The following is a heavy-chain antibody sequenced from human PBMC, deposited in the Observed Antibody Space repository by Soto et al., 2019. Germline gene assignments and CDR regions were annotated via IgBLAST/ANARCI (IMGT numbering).Heavy chain of an antibody. V-gene: IGHV3-30*18. J-gene: IGHJ4*02. Sequence: QVQLVESGGGVAKPGRSRRLSWAASGFTFSTYGVHWVRQDPGKGLEWVAVISSVGSEKYYAGSVKGRVSISRDNSKSTLYLQMDSLRAEDTAVYYCAKGAVTTSLYYFDYWGQGTLVTVSS. CDR3: AKGAVTTSLYYFDY. D-gene: IGHD4-17*01. CDR2: ISSVGSEK. CDR1: GFTFSTYG.